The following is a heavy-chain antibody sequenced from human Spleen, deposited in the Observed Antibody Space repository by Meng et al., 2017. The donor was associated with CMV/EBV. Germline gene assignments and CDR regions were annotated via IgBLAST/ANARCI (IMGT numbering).Heavy chain of an antibody. D-gene: IGHD3-3*01. V-gene: IGHV1-2*02. CDR2: INSHSGVT. CDR1: GYTFTGYY. CDR3: ARDFLAGYYFDY. Sequence: ASVKVSCKASGYTFTGYYMHWVRQAPGQGLEWMGWINSHSGVTNYAKKFQGRVTMTRDTSISTAYMELSRLRSDDTAVYYCARDFLAGYYFDYWGQGTLVTVSS. J-gene: IGHJ4*02.